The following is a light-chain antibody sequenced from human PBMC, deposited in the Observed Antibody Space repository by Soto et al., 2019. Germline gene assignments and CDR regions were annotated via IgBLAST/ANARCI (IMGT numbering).Light chain of an antibody. J-gene: IGKJ1*01. CDR1: QSVTNSF. V-gene: IGKV3-20*01. Sequence: EIVLAQSPGTLSLSPGERATLSCRASQSVTNSFLAWYQQKPGQAPRLLIYGASRRAAGIQDRFTGSGSGTDFTSTISRLEPEDFAVYYCQQYVSSPWAFGQGTKVEI. CDR2: GAS. CDR3: QQYVSSPWA.